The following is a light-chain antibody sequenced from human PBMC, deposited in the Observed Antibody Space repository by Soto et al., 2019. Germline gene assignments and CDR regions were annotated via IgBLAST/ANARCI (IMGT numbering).Light chain of an antibody. CDR1: QSISSSY. CDR3: QQYGSSPEWT. J-gene: IGKJ1*01. Sequence: EVVMTQSPATLSVSLWERATLSCRASQSISSSYLAWYQQKPGQAPRLLIYTASSRATGIPDRFSGSGSGTDFTLTISRLEPEDFAVYYCQQYGSSPEWTFGQGTKVDIK. CDR2: TAS. V-gene: IGKV3-20*01.